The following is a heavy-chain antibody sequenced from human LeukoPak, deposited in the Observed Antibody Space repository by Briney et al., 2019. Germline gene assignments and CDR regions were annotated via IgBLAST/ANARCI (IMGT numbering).Heavy chain of an antibody. CDR3: ARGRSNYYGMDV. Sequence: SETLSLTCSVSDGSINSYYWNWIRRPPGKGLEWIGYIYYNGNTNYSPSLKSRVTMSVDTSKNLFSLKVSSVTAADTAVYYCARGRSNYYGMDVWGQGATVTVSS. J-gene: IGHJ6*02. V-gene: IGHV4-59*01. CDR2: IYYNGNT. CDR1: DGSINSYY. D-gene: IGHD1-26*01.